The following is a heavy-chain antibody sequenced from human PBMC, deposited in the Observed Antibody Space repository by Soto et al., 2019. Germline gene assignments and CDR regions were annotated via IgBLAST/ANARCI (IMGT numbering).Heavy chain of an antibody. J-gene: IGHJ3*02. V-gene: IGHV1-2*04. CDR1: GYTFTGYY. Sequence: GASVKVSCKASGYTFTGYYMHWVRQAPGQGLEWMGWINPNSGGTNYAQKFQGWVTMTRDTSISTAYMELSRLRSDDTAVYYCARVGLVVVSGDAFDIWGQGTMVTVSS. D-gene: IGHD2-15*01. CDR2: INPNSGGT. CDR3: ARVGLVVVSGDAFDI.